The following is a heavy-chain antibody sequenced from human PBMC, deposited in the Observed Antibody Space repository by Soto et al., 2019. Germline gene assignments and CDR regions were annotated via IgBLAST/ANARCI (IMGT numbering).Heavy chain of an antibody. J-gene: IGHJ4*02. CDR1: GYTFTSYA. D-gene: IGHD6-19*01. Sequence: ASVTVSCKASGYTFTSYAIHWVRQAPGQRLEWMGWINAGNGYTKYSQKFQGRVSITRDTSASTAYMELSSLRSEDTAVYYCARGSGSGWPFDYWGQGTLVTVSS. V-gene: IGHV1-3*01. CDR2: INAGNGYT. CDR3: ARGSGSGWPFDY.